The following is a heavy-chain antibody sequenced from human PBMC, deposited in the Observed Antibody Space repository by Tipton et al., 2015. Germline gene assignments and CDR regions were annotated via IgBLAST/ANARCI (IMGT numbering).Heavy chain of an antibody. CDR3: ATHIGGATRFQMVSGTHYYYSISAMDI. Sequence: GSLRLSCVASGFTFSSYAMSWVRQAPGKGLEWVSGISGSGNNTYYADSVRGRFTISRDNSKKTLYLQTNSLTAEDTAVYYCATHIGGATRFQMVSGTHYYYSISAMDIWGQGTTVTVSS. D-gene: IGHD1-26*01. CDR2: ISGSGNNT. CDR1: GFTFSSYA. J-gene: IGHJ6*02. V-gene: IGHV3-23*01.